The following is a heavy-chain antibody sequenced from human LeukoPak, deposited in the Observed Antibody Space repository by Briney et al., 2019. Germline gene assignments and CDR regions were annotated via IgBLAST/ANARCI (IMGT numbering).Heavy chain of an antibody. D-gene: IGHD2-15*01. J-gene: IGHJ4*02. V-gene: IGHV4-31*03. Sequence: NPSQTLSLTCTVSGGSISSGGYYWSWIRQHSGKGLEWIGYIYYSGSTYYNPSLKSRVTISVDTSKNQFSLKLSSVTAADTAVYYCAREKLQYYFDYWGQGTLVTVSS. CDR1: GGSISSGGYY. CDR3: AREKLQYYFDY. CDR2: IYYSGST.